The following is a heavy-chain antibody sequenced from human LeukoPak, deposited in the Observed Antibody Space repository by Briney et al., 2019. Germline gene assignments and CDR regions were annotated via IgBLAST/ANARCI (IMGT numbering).Heavy chain of an antibody. D-gene: IGHD2-2*01. CDR1: GGSISSSSYY. CDR2: IYYSGST. V-gene: IGHV4-39*01. Sequence: PSETLSLTCTVSGGSISSSSYYWGWIRQPPGKGLGWIGSIYYSGSTYYNPSLKSRVTISVDTSKNQFSLKLSSVTAADTAVYYCARRGKNCSSTSCRAFDVWGQGTMVTVSS. J-gene: IGHJ3*01. CDR3: ARRGKNCSSTSCRAFDV.